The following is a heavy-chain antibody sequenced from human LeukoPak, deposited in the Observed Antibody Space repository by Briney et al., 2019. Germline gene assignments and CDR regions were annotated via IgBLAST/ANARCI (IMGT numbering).Heavy chain of an antibody. V-gene: IGHV3-15*01. CDR3: TTDHHDSSGYYYGYVDY. CDR2: IKSKTDGGTT. CDR1: GFTFSNYG. D-gene: IGHD3-22*01. Sequence: GGSLRLSCAASGFTFSNYGMHWVRQAPGKGLEWVGRIKSKTDGGTTDYAAPVKGRFTISRDDSKNTLYLQMNSLKTEDTAVYYCTTDHHDSSGYYYGYVDYWGQGTLVTVSS. J-gene: IGHJ4*02.